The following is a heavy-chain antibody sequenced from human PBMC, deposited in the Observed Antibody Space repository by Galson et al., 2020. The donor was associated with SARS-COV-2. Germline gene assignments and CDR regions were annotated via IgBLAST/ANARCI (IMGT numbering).Heavy chain of an antibody. CDR2: ISWNSEKI. Sequence: ASGFTFDDYAMHWVRQSPGKGLEWVSGISWNSEKIAYADSVKGRVTISRDNAKKSLYLQINSLRADDTALYYCAKGIQAGVWGSYRQGFDSWGRGALVTVSS. CDR1: GFTFDDYA. D-gene: IGHD3-16*02. CDR3: AKGIQAGVWGSYRQGFDS. J-gene: IGHJ4*02. V-gene: IGHV3-9*01.